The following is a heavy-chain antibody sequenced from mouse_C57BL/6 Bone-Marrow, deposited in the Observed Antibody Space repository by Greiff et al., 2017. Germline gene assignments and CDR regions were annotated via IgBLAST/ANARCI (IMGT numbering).Heavy chain of an antibody. CDR2: IYPRSGNT. D-gene: IGHD1-1*01. V-gene: IGHV1-81*01. CDR3: AREIDYYYGIRGY. Sequence: QVQLQQSGAELARPGASVKLSCKASGYTFTSYGISWVKQRTGQGLEWIGEIYPRSGNTYYNEKFKGKATLTADKSSSTAYMELSSLTSADAAVDFSAREIDYYYGIRGYWGQGTTLTVSS. CDR1: GYTFTSYG. J-gene: IGHJ2*01.